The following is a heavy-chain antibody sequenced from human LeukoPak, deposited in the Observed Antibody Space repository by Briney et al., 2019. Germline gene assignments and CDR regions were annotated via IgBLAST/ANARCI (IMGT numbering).Heavy chain of an antibody. V-gene: IGHV3-7*04. D-gene: IGHD2-8*01. CDR3: ARGAGGNAEIDY. Sequence: GGSLRLSCAASGFTFRNYWMTWVRQAPGKGLDWVATINQDGSEKYYVDSVRGRFTISRDNAKNSLDLQMNRLRAEDTATYYCARGAGGNAEIDYWGQGTLVTVSS. CDR2: INQDGSEK. CDR1: GFTFRNYW. J-gene: IGHJ4*02.